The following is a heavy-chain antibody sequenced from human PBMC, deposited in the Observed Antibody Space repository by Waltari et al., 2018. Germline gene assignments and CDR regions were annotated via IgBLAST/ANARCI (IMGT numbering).Heavy chain of an antibody. CDR2: IKQDGSEK. V-gene: IGHV3-7*01. J-gene: IGHJ4*02. CDR3: ARRLAFDY. Sequence: EVQLVESGGGLVQPGGSLRLSCAASGFTLGRYWLSWVRQAPGKGLEWVANIKQDGSEKYYVDSVKGRFTISRDNAKNSLYLQMNSLRAEDTAVYYCARRLAFDYWGQGTLVTVSS. CDR1: GFTLGRYW. D-gene: IGHD6-19*01.